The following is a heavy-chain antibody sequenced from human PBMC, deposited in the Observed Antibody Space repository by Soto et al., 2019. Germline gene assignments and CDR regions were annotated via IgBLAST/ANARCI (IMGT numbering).Heavy chain of an antibody. Sequence: QVQLQESGPGLVQPSQTLSLTCTVSGGSITTGGYYWSWIRQHPGKGQESIGYIYDSGTTDYNPSLKSRLTISLDTSKNQFSLKMRSVTAADTAVYYCARSVHSGDYIDYWGQGTLVTVSS. J-gene: IGHJ4*02. CDR3: ARSVHSGDYIDY. V-gene: IGHV4-31*03. D-gene: IGHD4-17*01. CDR1: GGSITTGGYY. CDR2: IYDSGTT.